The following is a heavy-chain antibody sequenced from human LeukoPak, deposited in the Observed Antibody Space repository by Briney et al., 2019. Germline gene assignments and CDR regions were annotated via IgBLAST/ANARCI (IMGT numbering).Heavy chain of an antibody. CDR1: GFTFSSYE. J-gene: IGHJ4*02. CDR2: ITSSGSTI. Sequence: PGGSLRLSCAVSGFTFSSYEMNWVRQAPGKGLEWVSYITSSGSTIYYADSVKGRFTISRDNAKNSLYLQMNSLRAEDTAVYYCARVTFNYFDHWGQGTLVTVSS. D-gene: IGHD1-14*01. CDR3: ARVTFNYFDH. V-gene: IGHV3-48*03.